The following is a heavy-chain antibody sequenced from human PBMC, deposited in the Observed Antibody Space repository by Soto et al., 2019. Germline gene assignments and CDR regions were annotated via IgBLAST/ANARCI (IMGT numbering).Heavy chain of an antibody. Sequence: QVQLQESGPGLVKPSQTLSLTCTVSGGSISSGDYYWSGIRQPPGKGLEWIGYIYYSGSTYYNPSLKSRVTISIDTSKNQFSLKLSSVTAADTAVYYCARASVILSYYHGMDVGGQGTTVTVSS. V-gene: IGHV4-30-4*01. J-gene: IGHJ6*02. CDR3: ARASVILSYYHGMDV. CDR2: IYYSGST. CDR1: GGSISSGDYY.